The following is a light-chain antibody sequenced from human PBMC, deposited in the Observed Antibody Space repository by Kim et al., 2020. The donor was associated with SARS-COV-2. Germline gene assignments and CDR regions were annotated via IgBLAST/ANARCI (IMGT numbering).Light chain of an antibody. CDR3: QQYGDSLWA. J-gene: IGKJ1*01. Sequence: APGETATLSCRASQSVSSTYFAWFQQKPGQAPRLLIYGASSRATGIPDRFSGRGSGTDFTLIISRLEPEDFAVYYCQQYGDSLWAFGQGTKVDIK. CDR1: QSVSSTY. V-gene: IGKV3-20*01. CDR2: GAS.